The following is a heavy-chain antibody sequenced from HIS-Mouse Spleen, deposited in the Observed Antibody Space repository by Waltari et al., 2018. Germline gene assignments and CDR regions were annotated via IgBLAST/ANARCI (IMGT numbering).Heavy chain of an antibody. V-gene: IGHV4-34*01. D-gene: IGHD3-10*01. J-gene: IGHJ4*02. CDR2: INHSGRT. CDR3: ARRGGWYFDY. Sequence: QVQLQQWGAGLLKPSETLSLTCAVYGGSFSGYYWSWIRQPPGKGLEWIGEINHSGRTNYNPSLKSRVTISVDTSKNQFSLKLSSVTAADTAVYYCARRGGWYFDYWGQGTLVTVSS. CDR1: GGSFSGYY.